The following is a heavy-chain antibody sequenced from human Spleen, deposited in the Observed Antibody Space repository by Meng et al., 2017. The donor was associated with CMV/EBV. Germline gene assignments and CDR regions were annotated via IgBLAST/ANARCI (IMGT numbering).Heavy chain of an antibody. V-gene: IGHV3-21*01. J-gene: IGHJ4*02. CDR1: GFTFSSYS. CDR2: ISSSSSYI. D-gene: IGHD2-15*01. Sequence: GESLKISCAASGFTFSSYSMNWVRQAPGKGLEWVSSISSSSSYIYYADSVKGRFTISRDNAKNSLYLQMNSLRAEDTAVYYCARDLATLDWGQGTLVTVSS. CDR3: ARDLATLD.